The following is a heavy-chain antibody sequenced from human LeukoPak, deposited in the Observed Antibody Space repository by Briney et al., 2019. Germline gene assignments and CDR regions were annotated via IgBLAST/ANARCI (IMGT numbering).Heavy chain of an antibody. J-gene: IGHJ4*02. CDR2: ISYDGSNK. CDR3: ARVIGIAAAGTLDY. Sequence: GGSLRLSCAASGFTFSSYTMHWVRQAPGKVLEWVAVISYDGSNKYYADSVKGRFTISRDNSKNTLYLQMNSLRAEDTAVYYCARVIGIAAAGTLDYWGQGTLVTVSS. D-gene: IGHD6-13*01. V-gene: IGHV3-30-3*01. CDR1: GFTFSSYT.